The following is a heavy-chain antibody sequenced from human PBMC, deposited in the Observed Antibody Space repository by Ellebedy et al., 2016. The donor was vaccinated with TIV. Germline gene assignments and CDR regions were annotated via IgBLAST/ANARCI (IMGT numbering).Heavy chain of an antibody. CDR1: GFTFSNAW. J-gene: IGHJ3*02. V-gene: IGHV3-15*07. Sequence: PGGSLRLSCAASGFTFSNAWMNWVSQAPGKGLEGVGRIKSKTDGGKTDYAAPVKGRFTISRDDSKNTLYLQMNSLKTEDTAVYYCTTTMYYYDSGGYPTGDVLDIWGQGTIVTVSS. D-gene: IGHD3-22*01. CDR2: IKSKTDGGKT. CDR3: TTTMYYYDSGGYPTGDVLDI.